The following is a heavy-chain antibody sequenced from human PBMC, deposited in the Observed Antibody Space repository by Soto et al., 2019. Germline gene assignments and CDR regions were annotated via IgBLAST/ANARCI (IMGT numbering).Heavy chain of an antibody. V-gene: IGHV3-30-3*01. CDR2: ISYDGSNK. D-gene: IGHD4-4*01. Sequence: QVQLVESGGGVVQPGRSLRLSCAASGFTFSSYAMHWVRQAPGNGLEWVAVISYDGSNKYYADSVKGRFTISRDNSKNTLYLQMNSLRAEDTAVYYCAREMESYSNYQGGGMDVWGQGTTVIVSS. CDR3: AREMESYSNYQGGGMDV. CDR1: GFTFSSYA. J-gene: IGHJ6*02.